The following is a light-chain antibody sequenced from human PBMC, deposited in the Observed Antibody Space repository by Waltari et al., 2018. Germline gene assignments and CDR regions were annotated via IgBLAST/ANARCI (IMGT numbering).Light chain of an antibody. CDR1: SSDVGSYNL. J-gene: IGLJ1*01. CDR3: FSYAGSGIYV. CDR2: EDI. Sequence: HSALTQPASVSGSPGQSITISCTGTSSDVGSYNLVSWYHQHPGNPPKIMIYEDIKRPSVASNRFSGSKSANTASLTISGLQAEDEADYYCFSYAGSGIYVFGTGTKVTV. V-gene: IGLV2-23*01.